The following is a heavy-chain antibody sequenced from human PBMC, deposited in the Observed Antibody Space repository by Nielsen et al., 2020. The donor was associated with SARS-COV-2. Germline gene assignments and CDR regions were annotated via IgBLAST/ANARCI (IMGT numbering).Heavy chain of an antibody. V-gene: IGHV3-7*03. J-gene: IGHJ6*02. CDR1: GFTFSSYW. CDR3: AYLYGMDV. CDR2: IKQDGSEK. D-gene: IGHD2/OR15-2a*01. Sequence: GESLKISCAASGFTFSSYWMSWVRQAPGKGLEWVANIKQDGSEKYYVDSVKGRFTISRDNAKNSLYLQMNSLRAEDTAVYYCAYLYGMDVWGQGTTVTVSS.